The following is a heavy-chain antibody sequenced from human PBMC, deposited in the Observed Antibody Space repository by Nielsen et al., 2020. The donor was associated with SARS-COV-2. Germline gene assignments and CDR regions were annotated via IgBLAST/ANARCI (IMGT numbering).Heavy chain of an antibody. V-gene: IGHV5-51*01. CDR2: IYPGDSDT. D-gene: IGHD2-2*01. CDR1: GYSFTSYW. J-gene: IGHJ6*03. CDR3: ARHKLEDIVVVPANYYYYMDV. Sequence: GESLKISCKGSGYSFTSYWIGWVRQMPGQGLEWMGIIYPGDSDTRYSPSFPGQVTISADKSISTAYLQWSSLKPSDTAMYYCARHKLEDIVVVPANYYYYMDVWGKGTTVTVSS.